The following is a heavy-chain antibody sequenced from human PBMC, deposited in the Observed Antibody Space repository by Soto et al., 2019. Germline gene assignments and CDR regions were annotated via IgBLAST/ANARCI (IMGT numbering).Heavy chain of an antibody. J-gene: IGHJ4*02. CDR2: IYYSGST. CDR1: GGSISSYY. CDR3: ARRLTYGDYFDY. Sequence: PSETLSLTCTVSGGSISSYYWSWIRQPPGKGLEWIGYIYYSGSTNYNPSLKSRVTISVDTSKNQFSLKLSSATAADTAVYYCARRLTYGDYFDYWGQGTLVTVSS. V-gene: IGHV4-59*08. D-gene: IGHD4-17*01.